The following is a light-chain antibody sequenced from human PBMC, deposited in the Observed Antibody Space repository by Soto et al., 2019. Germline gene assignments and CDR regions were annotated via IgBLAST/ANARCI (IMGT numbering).Light chain of an antibody. CDR3: QQYYRWPQT. J-gene: IGKJ1*01. CDR2: GAS. V-gene: IGKV3-15*01. Sequence: EIVMTQSPATLSVSPVERATLSCRASQSVSSKLAWYQQKSGQAPRLLIYGASTRATGIPARFSGSGSGTEFTLTISSLQSEDFAVYYCQQYYRWPQTFGQGTKVDIK. CDR1: QSVSSK.